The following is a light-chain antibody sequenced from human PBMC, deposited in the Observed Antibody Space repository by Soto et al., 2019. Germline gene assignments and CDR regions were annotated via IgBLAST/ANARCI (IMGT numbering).Light chain of an antibody. Sequence: HGERATLSCRASQSVSSNLAWYQQKPGQAPRLLIYGASTRATGIPARFSGSGSGTDFTLTISSLEPEDFAVYYCQQRSNWPPFTFGQGTRLEIK. CDR2: GAS. J-gene: IGKJ5*01. CDR1: QSVSSN. V-gene: IGKV3-11*01. CDR3: QQRSNWPPFT.